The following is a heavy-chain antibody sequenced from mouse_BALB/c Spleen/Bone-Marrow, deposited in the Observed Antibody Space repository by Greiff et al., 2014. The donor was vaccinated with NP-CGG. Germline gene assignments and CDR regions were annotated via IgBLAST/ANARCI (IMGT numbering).Heavy chain of an antibody. V-gene: IGHV1S81*02. CDR1: GYTFTTYY. Sequence: VQLQQSGAELVKPGTSVKLSCKASGYTFTTYYMYWVKQRPGQGLEWIGEINPNNGGTNFKEKFKSKATLTVDKSSSTAYMQLSSLTSEDSAVYYCTRGRTWDFDYWGQGTTLTVFS. J-gene: IGHJ2*01. D-gene: IGHD4-1*01. CDR3: TRGRTWDFDY. CDR2: INPNNGGT.